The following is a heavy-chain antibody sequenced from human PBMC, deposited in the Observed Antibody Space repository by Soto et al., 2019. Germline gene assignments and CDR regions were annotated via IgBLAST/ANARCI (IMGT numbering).Heavy chain of an antibody. Sequence: QVQLQESGPGLVKPSGTLSLTCAVSSGSISSSNWWSWVRQPPGKGLEWIGEIYHSGSTNYNPSLKSRVTISVDQSKNQFSLKLSSVTAADTAVYYCARDRYGDYSYFDYWGQGTLVTVSS. J-gene: IGHJ4*02. D-gene: IGHD4-17*01. V-gene: IGHV4-4*02. CDR2: IYHSGST. CDR3: ARDRYGDYSYFDY. CDR1: SGSISSSNW.